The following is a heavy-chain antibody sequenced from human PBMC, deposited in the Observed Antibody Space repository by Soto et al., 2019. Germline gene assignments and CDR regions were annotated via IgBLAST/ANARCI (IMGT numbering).Heavy chain of an antibody. J-gene: IGHJ3*02. Sequence: ASVKVSCKASGYTFTGYYMHWVRQAPGQGLEWMGWINPNSGGINYAQKFQGRVTMTRDTSISTAYMELSRLRSDDTAVYYCARDLRRITMIVVARSAFDIWGQGTMVTVSS. CDR1: GYTFTGYY. CDR2: INPNSGGI. D-gene: IGHD3-22*01. CDR3: ARDLRRITMIVVARSAFDI. V-gene: IGHV1-2*02.